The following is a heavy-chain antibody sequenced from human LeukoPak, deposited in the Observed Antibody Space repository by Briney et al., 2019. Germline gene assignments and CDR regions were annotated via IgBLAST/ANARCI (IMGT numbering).Heavy chain of an antibody. D-gene: IGHD3-22*01. Sequence: GGSLRLSCAASGFTFSSYSMNWVREAPGKGLVWVSYISSSSSTIYYADSVKGRFTISRDNAKNSLYLQINSLRAEDTAVYYCARVKYYYDGSVYYGSYYYYIYGLGKGATLTVSS. CDR1: GFTFSSYS. J-gene: IGHJ6*03. V-gene: IGHV3-48*04. CDR3: ARVKYYYDGSVYYGSYYYYIYG. CDR2: ISSSSSTI.